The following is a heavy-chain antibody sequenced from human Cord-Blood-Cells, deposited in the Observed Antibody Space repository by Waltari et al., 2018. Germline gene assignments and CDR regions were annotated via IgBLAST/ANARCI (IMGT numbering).Heavy chain of an antibody. D-gene: IGHD5-12*01. Sequence: QVQLVESGGGVVQPGRSLRLSCAASGFTFSSYAMHWVRQAPGKGLEWVAVISYDGSNKYYADSVKGRFTISRDNSKNTLYLQMNSLRAEDTAVYYCVSLEGATIDYWGQGTLVTVSS. V-gene: IGHV3-30*04. CDR1: GFTFSSYA. CDR3: VSLEGATIDY. J-gene: IGHJ4*02. CDR2: ISYDGSNK.